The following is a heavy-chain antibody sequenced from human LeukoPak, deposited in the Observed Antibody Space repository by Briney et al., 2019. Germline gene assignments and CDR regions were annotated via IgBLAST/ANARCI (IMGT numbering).Heavy chain of an antibody. V-gene: IGHV1-2*02. D-gene: IGHD2-15*01. CDR3: ARDRGSGLDAFDI. Sequence: ASVKVSCKASGYTFTGYYMHWVRQAPGQGLEWMGWINPNSGGTNYAQKIQGRVTMTRDTSISTAYMELSNLKSDDTAVYYCARDRGSGLDAFDIWGQGTMVTVSS. CDR1: GYTFTGYY. CDR2: INPNSGGT. J-gene: IGHJ3*02.